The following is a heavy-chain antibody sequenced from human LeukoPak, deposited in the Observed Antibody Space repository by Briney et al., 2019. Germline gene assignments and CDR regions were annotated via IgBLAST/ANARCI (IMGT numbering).Heavy chain of an antibody. Sequence: PGGSLRLSCAASGFTFSNYWMSWVRQAPGKGLEWVAHIKEDGSVKHYVDSVKGRFTISRDNSKNTLYLQMNSLRAEDTAVYYCAKDFGRGRGYYYDSSGYLDYWGQGTLVTVSS. D-gene: IGHD3-22*01. CDR3: AKDFGRGRGYYYDSSGYLDY. CDR2: IKEDGSVK. J-gene: IGHJ4*02. V-gene: IGHV3-7*03. CDR1: GFTFSNYW.